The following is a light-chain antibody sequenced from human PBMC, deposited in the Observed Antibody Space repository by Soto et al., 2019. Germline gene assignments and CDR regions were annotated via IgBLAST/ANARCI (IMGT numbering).Light chain of an antibody. Sequence: DIQMTQSPSSLSASVGDRFTITCRASQSVNSDLNWYQQKAGKAPKLLIYAASSLQSGVPSRFSGSGSGTHFTLTISSLQAEDFATYYCQHIHTIPITFGQGTRLEI. CDR3: QHIHTIPIT. J-gene: IGKJ5*01. V-gene: IGKV1-39*01. CDR2: AAS. CDR1: QSVNSD.